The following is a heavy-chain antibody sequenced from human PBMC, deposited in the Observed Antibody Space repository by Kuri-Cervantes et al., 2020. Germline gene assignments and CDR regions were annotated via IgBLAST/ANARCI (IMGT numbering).Heavy chain of an antibody. CDR1: GFTFSSYA. CDR3: AKGVAYYYDSSGYQAPDY. Sequence: GGSLRLSCAASGFTFSSYAMSWVRQAPGKGLEWVANIKQDGSEKYYVDSVKGRFTISRDNSKNTLYLQMNSLRAEDTAVYYCAKGVAYYYDSSGYQAPDYWGQGTLVTVSS. CDR2: IKQDGSEK. V-gene: IGHV3-7*02. D-gene: IGHD3-22*01. J-gene: IGHJ4*02.